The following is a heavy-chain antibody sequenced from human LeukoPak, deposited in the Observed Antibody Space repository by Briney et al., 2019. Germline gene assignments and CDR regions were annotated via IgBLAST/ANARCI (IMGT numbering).Heavy chain of an antibody. CDR3: ARDIRITTRRLRRDAFDI. V-gene: IGHV1-2*02. D-gene: IGHD3-3*01. CDR2: INPNSGGT. Sequence: AASVKVSCKASGYTFTGYYMHWVRQAPGQGLEWMGWINPNSGGTNYAQKFQGRVTMTRDTSISTAYMELSRLRSDDTAVYYCARDIRITTRRLRRDAFDIWGQGTMVTVSS. CDR1: GYTFTGYY. J-gene: IGHJ3*02.